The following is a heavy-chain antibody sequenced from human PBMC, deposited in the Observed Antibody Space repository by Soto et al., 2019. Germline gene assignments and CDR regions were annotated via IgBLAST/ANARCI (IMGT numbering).Heavy chain of an antibody. D-gene: IGHD3-10*01. V-gene: IGHV3-53*04. CDR2: IYSGGTY. CDR1: GFSVSATKY. J-gene: IGHJ3*01. CDR3: AGANDLKAFAM. Sequence: EVQLVESGGGLVQPGGSLRLSCVASGFSVSATKYMNWLRQAPDKGLEWVSVIYSGGTYYYADSVKGRFTISRPDSKNTLYLQMVSLRPEDTAVYFCAGANDLKAFAMWGQGTMVTVSS.